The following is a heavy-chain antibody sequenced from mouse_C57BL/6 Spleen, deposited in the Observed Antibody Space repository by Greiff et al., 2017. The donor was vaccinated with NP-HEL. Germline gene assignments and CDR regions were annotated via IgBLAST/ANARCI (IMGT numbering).Heavy chain of an antibody. CDR2: IDPSDSET. CDR1: GYTFTSYW. J-gene: IGHJ4*01. CDR3: AAYYYGSSYYAMDY. Sequence: QVQLQQPGAELVMPGSSVKLSCKASGYTFTSYWMHWVKQRPIQGLEWIGNIDPSDSETHYNQKFKDKATLTVDKSSSTAYMQLSSLTSEDSAVYYCAAYYYGSSYYAMDYWGQGTSVTVSS. V-gene: IGHV1-52*01. D-gene: IGHD1-1*01.